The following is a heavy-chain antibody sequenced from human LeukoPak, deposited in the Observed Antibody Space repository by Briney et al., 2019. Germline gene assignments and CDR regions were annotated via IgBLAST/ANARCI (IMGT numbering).Heavy chain of an antibody. J-gene: IGHJ5*02. CDR3: ARDRYYYGSGSPGRFDP. CDR2: IYYSGST. D-gene: IGHD3-10*01. V-gene: IGHV4-59*01. Sequence: SETLSLTCTVSGGSLSSYYWSWIRQPPGKGLEWIGYIYYSGSTNYNPSLKSRVTISVDTSKNQFSLKLSSVTAADTAVYYCARDRYYYGSGSPGRFDPWGQGTLVTVSS. CDR1: GGSLSSYY.